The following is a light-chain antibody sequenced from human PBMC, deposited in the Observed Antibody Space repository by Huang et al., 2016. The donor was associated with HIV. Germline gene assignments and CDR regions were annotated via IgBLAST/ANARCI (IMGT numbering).Light chain of an antibody. CDR1: QSVNSK. V-gene: IGKV3-15*01. CDR3: QQYSKWPPNT. CDR2: GAS. J-gene: IGKJ2*01. Sequence: EIVMTQSPDTLSLSPGERATLSCRASQSVNSKLDWYQQKPGQAPRLLIYGASTRATGVPGRCSGSGSGTEFTLTISSLQSEDFAVYYCQQYSKWPPNTFGQGTKLESK.